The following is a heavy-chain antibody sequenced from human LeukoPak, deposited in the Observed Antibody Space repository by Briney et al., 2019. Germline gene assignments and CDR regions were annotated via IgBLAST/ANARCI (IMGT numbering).Heavy chain of an antibody. J-gene: IGHJ4*02. CDR1: GYTLTELS. CDR3: ARVLMQLGPLDY. CDR2: FDPEDGET. D-gene: IGHD6-6*01. V-gene: IGHV1-24*01. Sequence: ASVKVSCKVSGYTLTELSMHWVRQAPGKGLEWMGGFDPEDGETIYAQKFQGRVTMTEDTSTDTAYMELSSLRSEDTAVYYCARVLMQLGPLDYWGQGTLVTVSS.